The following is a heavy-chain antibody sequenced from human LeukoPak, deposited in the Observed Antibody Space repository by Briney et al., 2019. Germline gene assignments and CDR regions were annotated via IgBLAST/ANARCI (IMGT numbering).Heavy chain of an antibody. CDR3: AKSRGATSVLRYFDWLFDY. V-gene: IGHV3-7*03. CDR2: IKQDGTEK. J-gene: IGHJ4*02. CDR1: GFTFSNYG. Sequence: GGSLRLSCAASGFTFSNYGMSWVRQAPGKGLEWVANIKQDGTEKYYVDSVKGRFTISRDDAKNSLYLQMNSLRAEDTALYYCAKSRGATSVLRYFDWLFDYWGQGTLVTVSS. D-gene: IGHD3-9*01.